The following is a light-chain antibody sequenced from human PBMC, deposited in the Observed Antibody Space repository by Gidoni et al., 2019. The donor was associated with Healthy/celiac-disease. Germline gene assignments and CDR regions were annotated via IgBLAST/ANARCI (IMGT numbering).Light chain of an antibody. V-gene: IGKV2-28*01. J-gene: IGKJ3*01. CDR3: MQALQTFT. CDR2: LGY. CDR1: QSLRHSNGCNY. Sequence: EIVMTQSPLSLPVTPGEPASISCRSSQSLRHSNGCNYLDWYRQKPVHSPQLLIYLGYKRASGVADRVSGSGAGTDFTLKISRVEAEDVGVYYCMQALQTFTFGPGTKVDIK.